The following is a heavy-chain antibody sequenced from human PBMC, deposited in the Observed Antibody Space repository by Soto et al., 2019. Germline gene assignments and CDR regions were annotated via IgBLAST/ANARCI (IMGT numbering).Heavy chain of an antibody. CDR3: ARDSPQYGIDV. Sequence: QVHLVQSGAEVKKPGASVKVSCKASGYSFTSYGISWVRQAPGQGLQWMGRISTFNGDTNYAHNVQGRVTMTTDTSTTTTYMELRSLISDDTAVYYGARDSPQYGIDVWGQGPTGTVS. CDR1: GYSFTSYG. CDR2: ISTFNGDT. J-gene: IGHJ6*02. V-gene: IGHV1-18*01.